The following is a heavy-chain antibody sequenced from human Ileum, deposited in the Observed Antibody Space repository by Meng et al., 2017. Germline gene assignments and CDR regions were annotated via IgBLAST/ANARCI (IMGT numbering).Heavy chain of an antibody. V-gene: IGHV4-4*02. CDR3: ARHGGYYQDF. CDR2: IDHLGIA. D-gene: IGHD4-23*01. Sequence: QVQLQGSGPGLVKESGTLSLTCSVSGASMSVVSYWSWVRQSPGKGLEWIGQIDHLGIAYYKPSLKSRVTMSIDQSKSQFSLRLTSVSAADTAVYYCARHGGYYQDFWGQGTLVTVSS. J-gene: IGHJ4*02. CDR1: GASMSVVSY.